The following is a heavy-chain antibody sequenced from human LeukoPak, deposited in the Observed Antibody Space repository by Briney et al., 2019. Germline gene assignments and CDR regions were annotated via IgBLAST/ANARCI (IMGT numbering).Heavy chain of an antibody. V-gene: IGHV3-23*01. CDR1: GITLSNYG. CDR3: AKRGVVIRVILVGFHKETYYFES. J-gene: IGHJ4*02. CDR2: ISDSGGRT. D-gene: IGHD3/OR15-3a*01. Sequence: GGSLRLSCAVSGITLSNYGMSWVRQAPGKGLEWVAGISDSGGRTNYADSVKGRFTISRDNPKNTLYLQMNSLRAEDTAVYFCAKRGVVIRVILVGFHKETYYFESWGQGALVTVSS.